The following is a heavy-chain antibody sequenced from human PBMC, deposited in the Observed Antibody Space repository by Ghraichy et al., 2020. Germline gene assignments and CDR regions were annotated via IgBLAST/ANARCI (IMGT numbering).Heavy chain of an antibody. V-gene: IGHV3-15*01. CDR1: GFNFSIAW. Sequence: GGSLRLSCAASGFNFSIAWMTWVRQAPGKGLEWIGRIKGKPDGETTDYAAPVKGRFTLSRDDSKKTIYLQMNSLKIEDTAVYYCATLSTTSLKYWGQGILVTVSS. D-gene: IGHD1-1*01. J-gene: IGHJ4*02. CDR2: IKGKPDGETT. CDR3: ATLSTTSLKY.